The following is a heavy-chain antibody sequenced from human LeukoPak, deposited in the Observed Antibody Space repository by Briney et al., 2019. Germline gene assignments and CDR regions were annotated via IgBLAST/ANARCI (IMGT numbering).Heavy chain of an antibody. Sequence: SETLSLTCTVSGGSIGSYYWSWIRQPPGKGLEWIGYIYYSGSTNYNPSLKSRVTISVDTSKNQFSLKLSSVTAADTAVYYCARGGGYCSSTSCYHFDYWGQGTLVTVSS. CDR1: GGSIGSYY. V-gene: IGHV4-59*01. D-gene: IGHD2-2*01. CDR2: IYYSGST. J-gene: IGHJ4*02. CDR3: ARGGGYCSSTSCYHFDY.